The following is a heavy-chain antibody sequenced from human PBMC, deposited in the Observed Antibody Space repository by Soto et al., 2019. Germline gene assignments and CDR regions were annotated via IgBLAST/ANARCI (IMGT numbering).Heavy chain of an antibody. Sequence: PVGSLRLFCAASGFTVSSNYMRWVRQAPGKGLEWVSVISSGVNTYYADSVKGRFSISRDNSMNTLFLQMNSLRAEDTAVYYCARTFEDIVVVPDASYYYYVMDVWGQGTTVTVSS. D-gene: IGHD2-2*01. V-gene: IGHV3-53*01. CDR2: ISSGVNT. J-gene: IGHJ6*02. CDR3: ARTFEDIVVVPDASYYYYVMDV. CDR1: GFTVSSNY.